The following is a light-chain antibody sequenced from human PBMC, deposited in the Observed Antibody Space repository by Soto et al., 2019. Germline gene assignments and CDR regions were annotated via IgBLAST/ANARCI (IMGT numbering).Light chain of an antibody. V-gene: IGKV1-5*01. CDR2: DAS. J-gene: IGKJ1*01. Sequence: DIQMTQPPSTLAASRGDRVSMTCRASQSISTWLAWYQQKPGKAPKLLIYDASSLESGVPSRFSGSGSGTEFTLTISSLQPDDFATYYCQQYYTYSWTFGQGTKVDI. CDR3: QQYYTYSWT. CDR1: QSISTW.